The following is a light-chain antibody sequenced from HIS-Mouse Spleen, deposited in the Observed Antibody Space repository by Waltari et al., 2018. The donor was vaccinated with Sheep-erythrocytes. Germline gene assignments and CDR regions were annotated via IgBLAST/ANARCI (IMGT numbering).Light chain of an antibody. Sequence: IVLTQSPATRSLSLGGRATLSCRATQSVSSYLAWYQQKPGQAPRLLIYDASNRATGIPARFSGSASGTAFTFTISSLEPEDFAVYYGQQRSNWYTFGQGTKLEIK. J-gene: IGKJ2*01. CDR2: DAS. CDR3: QQRSNWYT. V-gene: IGKV3-11*01. CDR1: QSVSSY.